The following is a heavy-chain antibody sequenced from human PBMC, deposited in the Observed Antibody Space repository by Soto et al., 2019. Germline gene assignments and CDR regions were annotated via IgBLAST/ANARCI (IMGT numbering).Heavy chain of an antibody. CDR3: AGDRPPDCSNGVCYDAEYFRL. V-gene: IGHV1-18*01. D-gene: IGHD2-8*01. Sequence: ASVKVSCKASGYTLNSDGNSWVRQAPGQGREWMGGKSDYNGNTNYAQKLQGRVTMTTDTSTSTAYMELRSLRSDDTAVYYCAGDRPPDCSNGVCYDAEYFRLLGQGTLVPVSS. J-gene: IGHJ1*01. CDR1: GYTLNSDG. CDR2: KSDYNGNT.